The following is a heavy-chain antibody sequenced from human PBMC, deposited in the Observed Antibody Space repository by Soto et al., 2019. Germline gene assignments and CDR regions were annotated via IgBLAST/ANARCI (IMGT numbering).Heavy chain of an antibody. D-gene: IGHD3-10*01. CDR3: ARRHGSGSHIGH. Sequence: MPGKGLEWMGRIDPSDSYTNYSPSFQGHVTISADKSLSTAYLQWSSLKASDTAMYYSARRHGSGSHIGHWGQGTLVTVSS. V-gene: IGHV5-10-1*01. CDR2: IDPSDSYT. J-gene: IGHJ5*02.